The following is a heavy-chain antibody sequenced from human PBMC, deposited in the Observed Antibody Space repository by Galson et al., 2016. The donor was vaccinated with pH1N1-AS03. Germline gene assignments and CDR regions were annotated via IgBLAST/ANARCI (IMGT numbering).Heavy chain of an antibody. CDR1: GFTFISYW. CDR2: IKPDGGDK. Sequence: SLRLSCAASGFTFISYWMTWVRQAPGKGLEWVANIKPDGGDKYYVDSVKGRFTISRDNAKNSLYLQMNSLRVEDTAVYYCARDLNWDNAWGQGTLITVSS. CDR3: ARDLNWDNA. V-gene: IGHV3-7*01. J-gene: IGHJ5*02.